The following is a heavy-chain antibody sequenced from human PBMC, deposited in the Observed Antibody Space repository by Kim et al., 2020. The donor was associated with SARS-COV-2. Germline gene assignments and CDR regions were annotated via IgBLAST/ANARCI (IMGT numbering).Heavy chain of an antibody. J-gene: IGHJ4*02. V-gene: IGHV3-53*04. CDR3: ARDESI. Sequence: YSGGSTYYADSVKGRFTISRHNSKNTLYLQMNSLRAEDTAVYYCARDESIWGQGTLVTVSS. CDR2: YSGGST.